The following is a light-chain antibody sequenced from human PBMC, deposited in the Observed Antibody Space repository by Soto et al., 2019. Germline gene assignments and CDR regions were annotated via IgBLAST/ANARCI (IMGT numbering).Light chain of an antibody. V-gene: IGKV1-17*03. CDR3: LQHNGYHRT. J-gene: IGKJ1*01. CDR1: QDISNY. Sequence: DIQMTQSPSSMSGSVGDRFTITCRASQDISNYLAWFQQKPGKGPKRLIYAASSLQSGVPSRFSGSGSGTEFTLTISSLQPEDFATYYCLQHNGYHRTLGQGTKVDIK. CDR2: AAS.